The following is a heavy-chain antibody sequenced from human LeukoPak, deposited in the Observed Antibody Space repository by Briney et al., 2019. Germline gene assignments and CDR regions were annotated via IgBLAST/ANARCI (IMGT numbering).Heavy chain of an antibody. CDR1: GGTFSSYA. D-gene: IGHD2-15*01. V-gene: IGHV1-69*06. CDR3: ARDRVGGSFRPYYFDY. J-gene: IGHJ4*02. CDR2: IIPVFGTT. Sequence: ASVKVSCKASGGTFSSYAVSWVRLTPGQGLEWLGGIIPVFGTTTYAQKFQAKVTMTADKSTNTAYLEISSLTSDDTAVYYCARDRVGGSFRPYYFDYWGQGTLVTVSS.